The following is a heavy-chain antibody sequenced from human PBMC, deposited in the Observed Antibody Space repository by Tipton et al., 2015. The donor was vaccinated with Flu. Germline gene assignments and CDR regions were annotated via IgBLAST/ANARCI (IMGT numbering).Heavy chain of an antibody. D-gene: IGHD1-26*01. J-gene: IGHJ5*02. V-gene: IGHV4-59*08. CDR1: GGSISSYY. CDR2: IYYSGST. Sequence: LRLSCTVSGGSISSYYWSWIRQPPGKGLEWIGYIYYSGSTNYNPSLKSRVTISVDTSKNQFSLKLSSVTAADTAVYYCARVLGNWFDPWGQGTLATVSS. CDR3: ARVLGNWFDP.